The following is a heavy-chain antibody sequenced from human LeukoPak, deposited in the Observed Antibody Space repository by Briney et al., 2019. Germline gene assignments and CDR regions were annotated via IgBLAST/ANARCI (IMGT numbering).Heavy chain of an antibody. D-gene: IGHD3-10*01. J-gene: IGHJ5*02. V-gene: IGHV1-2*02. CDR1: GYTFIGYY. CDR2: INPNSGGT. CDR3: ARVVSPYYYGSGTVPRPYNWFDP. Sequence: ASVKVSCKASGYTFIGYYMHWVRQAPGQGLEWMGWINPNSGGTNYAQKFQGRVTMTRHTSISTAYMELRSLRSDDTAVYYCARVVSPYYYGSGTVPRPYNWFDPWGQGTLVTVSS.